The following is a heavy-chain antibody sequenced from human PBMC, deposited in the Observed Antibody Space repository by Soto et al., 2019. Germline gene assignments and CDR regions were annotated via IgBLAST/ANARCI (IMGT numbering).Heavy chain of an antibody. CDR1: GFTFSSYA. D-gene: IGHD3-3*01. CDR2: ISGSGGST. V-gene: IGHV3-23*01. Sequence: PGGSLRLSCAASGFTFSSYAMSWVRQAPGKGLEWVSAISGSGGSTYYADSVKGRFTISRDNSKNTLYLQMNSLRAEDTAVYYCAKDRGLRFLEWLLLYYFDYWGQGTLVTVSS. J-gene: IGHJ4*02. CDR3: AKDRGLRFLEWLLLYYFDY.